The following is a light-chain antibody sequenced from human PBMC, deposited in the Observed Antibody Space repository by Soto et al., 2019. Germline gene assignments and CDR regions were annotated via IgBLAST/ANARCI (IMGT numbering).Light chain of an antibody. CDR3: QQTFCTQIS. V-gene: IGKV1-39*01. CDR1: QSTSRY. Sequence: IQMTKSPPCLTACISDRVTITCRASQSTSRYLNWYQQKPGKAPKLLIYSSSILHSAASSRFSGGGSVTDCTLTISGLRTEAVPTYECQQTFCTQISFGGGTKVDIK. J-gene: IGKJ4*02. CDR2: SSS.